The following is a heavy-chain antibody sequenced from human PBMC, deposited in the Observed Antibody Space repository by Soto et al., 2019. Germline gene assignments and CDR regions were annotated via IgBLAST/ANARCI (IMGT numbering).Heavy chain of an antibody. CDR2: ISYSGST. Sequence: SETLSLTCTVSGGSISSYYWSWIRQPPGKGLEWIGYISYSGSTNYNPSLKSRVTISVDTSKNQFSLKLSSVTAADTAVYYCARSIMIRGSPGNWFDPWGQGTLVTVS. V-gene: IGHV4-59*01. J-gene: IGHJ5*02. CDR3: ARSIMIRGSPGNWFDP. CDR1: GGSISSYY. D-gene: IGHD3-10*01.